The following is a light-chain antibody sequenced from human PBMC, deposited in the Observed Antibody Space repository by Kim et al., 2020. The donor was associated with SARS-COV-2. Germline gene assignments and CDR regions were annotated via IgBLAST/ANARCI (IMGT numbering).Light chain of an antibody. V-gene: IGKV3-11*01. CDR3: QQRRTWPLT. CDR1: QSSGNW. CDR2: DAS. Sequence: SPGESPTLSCRASQSSGNWLAWYQQTSGQAPRLLIYDASNRATGIPARFSGSWSGTDFTLTISSLEPEDFAVYYCQQRRTWPLTFGGGTKVDIK. J-gene: IGKJ4*01.